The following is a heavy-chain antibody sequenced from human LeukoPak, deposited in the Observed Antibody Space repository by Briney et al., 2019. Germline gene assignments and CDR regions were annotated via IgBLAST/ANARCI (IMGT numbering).Heavy chain of an antibody. Sequence: GGSLRLSCVVSGFRFSDYWMHWVRKAPGKGLVWVSGIKTDGSDRRYADFVTGRFTISRDNAKNTLFLRMNSLRAEDTAVYYCIRDFLTVTTNDYWGQGTLVTVSS. CDR2: IKTDGSDR. D-gene: IGHD4-11*01. CDR3: IRDFLTVTTNDY. V-gene: IGHV3-74*01. J-gene: IGHJ4*02. CDR1: GFRFSDYW.